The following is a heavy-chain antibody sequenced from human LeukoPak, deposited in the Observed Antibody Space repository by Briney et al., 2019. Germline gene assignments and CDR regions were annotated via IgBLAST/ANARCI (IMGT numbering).Heavy chain of an antibody. V-gene: IGHV3-66*01. CDR3: ARERYCGGDCYSFAFDI. CDR1: GFTVSDNY. Sequence: GSLRLSCAASGFTVSDNYMSWVRQAPGKGLEWVSVFYSGGGNTNYANSVKGRFTISRDNSKNTLYLQMNSLSAEDTAVYYCARERYCGGDCYSFAFDIWGQGTMVTVSS. J-gene: IGHJ3*02. CDR2: FYSGGGNT. D-gene: IGHD2-21*02.